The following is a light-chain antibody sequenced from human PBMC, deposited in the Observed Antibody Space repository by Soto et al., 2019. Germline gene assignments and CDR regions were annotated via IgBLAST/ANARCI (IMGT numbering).Light chain of an antibody. V-gene: IGLV2-8*01. CDR2: EVS. CDR3: ISYAGSNNYV. Sequence: HSALTQPPSASGSPGQSVTISCTGTSSDIGGYNYVSWYQQQPGKAPKLMIYEVSKRPSGVPDRFSGSKAGNTASLTVSGLKAEDEADYYCISYAGSNNYVFGSGTKLTVL. CDR1: SSDIGGYNY. J-gene: IGLJ1*01.